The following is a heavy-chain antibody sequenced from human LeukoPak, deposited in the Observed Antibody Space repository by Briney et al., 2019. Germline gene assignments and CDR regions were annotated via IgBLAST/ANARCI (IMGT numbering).Heavy chain of an antibody. V-gene: IGHV1-2*02. Sequence: ASVKVSCKASGYTFTGYYMHWVRQAPGQGLEWMGWINPNSGGTNYAQKFQGRVTMTRDTSISTAYMELSRLRSDDTAVYYCARKYDILTGYANWFDPWGQGTLVTVSS. D-gene: IGHD3-9*01. J-gene: IGHJ5*02. CDR1: GYTFTGYY. CDR2: INPNSGGT. CDR3: ARKYDILTGYANWFDP.